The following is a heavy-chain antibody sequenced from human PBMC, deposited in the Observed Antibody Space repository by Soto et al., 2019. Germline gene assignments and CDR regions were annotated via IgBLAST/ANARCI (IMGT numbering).Heavy chain of an antibody. CDR2: ISANSRTV. J-gene: IGHJ5*02. D-gene: IGHD2-2*01. CDR1: GFIFNKYS. CDR3: VGGLYYQPGADWFDP. V-gene: IGHV3-48*01. Sequence: PGGSLRLSCAASGFIFNKYSMSWVRQAPGKGLEWVSYISANSRTVYYADSVKGRFTISRDNARNSLYLQMDSPRAEDTAVYYCVGGLYYQPGADWFDPWGQGTRVTVSS.